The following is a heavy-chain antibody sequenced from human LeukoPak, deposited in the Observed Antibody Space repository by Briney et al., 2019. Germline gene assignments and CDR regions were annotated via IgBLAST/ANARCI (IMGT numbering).Heavy chain of an antibody. CDR2: IYISGST. Sequence: SETLSLTCTVSGGSISSYYWSWIRQPPGKGLEWIGRIYISGSTNFNPSLKSRVTMSVDTSKNQFSLKLSSVTAADTAVYYCARDRGTWNDDGFDYWGQGTLVTVSS. CDR3: ARDRGTWNDDGFDY. D-gene: IGHD1-1*01. CDR1: GGSISSYY. J-gene: IGHJ4*02. V-gene: IGHV4-4*07.